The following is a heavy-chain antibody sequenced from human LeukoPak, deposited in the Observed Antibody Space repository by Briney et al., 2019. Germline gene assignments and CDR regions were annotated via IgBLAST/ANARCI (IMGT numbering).Heavy chain of an antibody. CDR3: ARGLHSGWYRYYYYGMDV. D-gene: IGHD6-19*01. J-gene: IGHJ6*02. V-gene: IGHV1-8*01. Sequence: ASVKVSYKASGYTFTSYDINWVRQATGQGLEWMGWMNPNSGNTGYAQKFQGRVTMTRNTSISTAYMELSSLRSEDTAVYYCARGLHSGWYRYYYYGMDVWGQGTTVTVSS. CDR2: MNPNSGNT. CDR1: GYTFTSYD.